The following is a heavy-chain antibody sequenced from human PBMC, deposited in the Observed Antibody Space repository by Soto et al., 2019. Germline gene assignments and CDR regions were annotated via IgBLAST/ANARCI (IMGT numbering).Heavy chain of an antibody. J-gene: IGHJ4*02. V-gene: IGHV1-2*02. CDR2: INPKSGGT. D-gene: IGHD1-26*01. Sequence: VSVKVACKASGYAFTANYIHWLRQATGQGFEWMGWINPKSGGTKYPQKFQGRVTMTRDTSLSTVYMTLTRLTSDDTAVYYCARDLAKGGGSAGFDYWGQGTLVTVSS. CDR1: GYAFTANY. CDR3: ARDLAKGGGSAGFDY.